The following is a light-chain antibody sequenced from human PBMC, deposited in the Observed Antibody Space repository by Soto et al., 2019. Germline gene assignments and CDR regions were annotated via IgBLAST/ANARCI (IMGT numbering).Light chain of an antibody. V-gene: IGKV3-15*01. J-gene: IGKJ1*01. CDR2: DTS. CDR1: QSVGSD. CDR3: QQRSNWPPWT. Sequence: EIVMTQSPATLSVSPGERATLSCRASQSVGSDLAWYQQKPGQAPRLVIYDTSTRATGVPARFSGSRSGPEFTLTINSLQSEDFAIYYCQQRSNWPPWTFGQGTKVDIK.